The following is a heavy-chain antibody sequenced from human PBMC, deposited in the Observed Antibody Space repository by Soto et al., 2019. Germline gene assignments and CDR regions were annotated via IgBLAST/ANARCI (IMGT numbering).Heavy chain of an antibody. CDR2: INPATGAA. CDR3: ARGGGVGVAGSAAFDM. CDR1: GYPVTAYY. V-gene: IGHV1-2*02. D-gene: IGHD3-3*01. J-gene: IGHJ3*02. Sequence: QLHLVQSGAVVKKPGASVTVSCSASGYPVTAYYMHWVRQAPGRGLEWMGGINPATGAAKYTQTFQGRGTVTRGPGTGRVGLEPMGLKPGETARFYCARGGGVGVAGSAAFDMWGQGTLVTVSS.